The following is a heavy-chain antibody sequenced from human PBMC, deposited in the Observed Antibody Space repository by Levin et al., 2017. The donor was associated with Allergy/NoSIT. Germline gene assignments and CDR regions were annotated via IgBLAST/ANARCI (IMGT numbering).Heavy chain of an antibody. V-gene: IGHV1-69*04. J-gene: IGHJ5*02. D-gene: IGHD3-9*01. CDR3: ARGLIGNDILTGFNWFDP. CDR1: GDTLNNYD. CDR2: IIPILGIT. Sequence: KISCKASGDTLNNYDISWVRQAPGQGLEWLGRIIPILGITNYAQKFQGRVTITADKSTNTAYMELSSLRSEDTAVYYCARGLIGNDILTGFNWFDPWGQGTLVTVSS.